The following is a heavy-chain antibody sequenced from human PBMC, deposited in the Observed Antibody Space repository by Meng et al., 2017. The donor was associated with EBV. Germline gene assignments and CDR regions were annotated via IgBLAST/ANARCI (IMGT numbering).Heavy chain of an antibody. V-gene: IGHV1-69*14. CDR3: VRDLWLRIGECV. CDR2: ITPVFGIA. J-gene: IGHJ4*02. D-gene: IGHD5-12*01. CDR1: GDNFNNFG. Sequence: GQIGQSGAEVKKPGSSVKVSCKDSGDNFNNFGISWVRQAPGQGLEWMGDITPVFGIANYAESFQGRVTISADTSTRTAYMDLSSLRSDDTAVYYCVRDLWLRIGECVWGQGTLVTVSS.